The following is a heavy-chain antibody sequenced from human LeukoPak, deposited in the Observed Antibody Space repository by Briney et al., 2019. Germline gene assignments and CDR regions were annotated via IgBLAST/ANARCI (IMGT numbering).Heavy chain of an antibody. J-gene: IGHJ4*02. Sequence: ASVKVSCKASGYTFTGYYIHWVRQAPGQGLEWMGRIIPYSGGTNYAQKFQGRVTMTSDTSISTAYMELINLRSDDTAVYYCARETNSAVPGLYYFDYWGQGTLVTVSS. CDR2: IIPYSGGT. D-gene: IGHD6-19*01. V-gene: IGHV1-2*06. CDR3: ARETNSAVPGLYYFDY. CDR1: GYTFTGYY.